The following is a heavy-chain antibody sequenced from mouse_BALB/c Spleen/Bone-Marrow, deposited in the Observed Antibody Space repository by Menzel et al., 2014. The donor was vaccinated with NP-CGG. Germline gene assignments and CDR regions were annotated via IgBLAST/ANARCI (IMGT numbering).Heavy chain of an antibody. V-gene: IGHV1-14*01. Sequence: HLVESGPELVKPGASVKMSCKASGYTFTSYVMHWVKQTPGQGLEWIGYINPYNDGTKYNEKFKGKATLTSDKSSSTAYMELSSLTSEDSAVYYCARGGYGNVYYAMDYWGQGTSVTVSS. CDR2: INPYNDGT. CDR3: ARGGYGNVYYAMDY. D-gene: IGHD2-10*02. CDR1: GYTFTSYV. J-gene: IGHJ4*01.